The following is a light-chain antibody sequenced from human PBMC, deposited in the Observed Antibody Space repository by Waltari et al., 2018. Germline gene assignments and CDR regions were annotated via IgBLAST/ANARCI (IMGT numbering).Light chain of an antibody. CDR2: GAS. CDR1: QSVSRA. V-gene: IGKV3-20*01. Sequence: ELVLTQSPGTLSLSLGERATVSCRARQSVSRALAWYQQKPGQAPRPLIYGASTRATGIPDRFSGSGSGTDFSLTISRLETDDFAVYYCQHYLRLPVTFGQGTTVEI. CDR3: QHYLRLPVT. J-gene: IGKJ1*01.